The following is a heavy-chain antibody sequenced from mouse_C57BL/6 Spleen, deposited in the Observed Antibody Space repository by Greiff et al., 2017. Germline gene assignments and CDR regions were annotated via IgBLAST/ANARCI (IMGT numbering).Heavy chain of an antibody. Sequence: QVQLQQSGAELVRPGTSVKVSCKASGYAFTNYLIEWVKQRPGQGLEWIGVINPGSGGTNYNEKFKGKATLTADKSSSTAYMQLSSLTSEDSAVYFCARSGDGLRRAMDYWGQGTSVTVSS. J-gene: IGHJ4*01. CDR1: GYAFTNYL. CDR3: ARSGDGLRRAMDY. CDR2: INPGSGGT. D-gene: IGHD2-2*01. V-gene: IGHV1-54*01.